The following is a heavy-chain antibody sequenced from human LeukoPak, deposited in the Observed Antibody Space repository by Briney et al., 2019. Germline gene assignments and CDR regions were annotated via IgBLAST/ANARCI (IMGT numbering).Heavy chain of an antibody. J-gene: IGHJ4*02. CDR2: IYSGGSR. Sequence: GGSLRLSCVASGYTVSDKYLSWARQAPGKGLEWVSVIYSGGSRYYADSVKGRFTISRDDSENTVYLQINSLRGEDTALYYCAREDSEYYLEYWGPGTLVTVSS. V-gene: IGHV3-66*01. CDR1: GYTVSDKY. CDR3: AREDSEYYLEY.